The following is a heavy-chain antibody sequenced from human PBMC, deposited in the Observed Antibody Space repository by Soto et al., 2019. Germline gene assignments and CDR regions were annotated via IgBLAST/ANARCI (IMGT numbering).Heavy chain of an antibody. V-gene: IGHV3-23*01. CDR1: GFTFSSYA. D-gene: IGHD1-26*01. CDR3: AKGEAGASYYYYYGMDV. CDR2: ISGSGGST. Sequence: EVQLLESEGGLVQPGGSLRLSCAASGFTFSSYAMSWVRQAPGKGLEWVSAISGSGGSTYYADSVKGRFTISRDNSKNTLYLQMNSLRAEDTAVYYCAKGEAGASYYYYYGMDVWGQGTTVTVSS. J-gene: IGHJ6*02.